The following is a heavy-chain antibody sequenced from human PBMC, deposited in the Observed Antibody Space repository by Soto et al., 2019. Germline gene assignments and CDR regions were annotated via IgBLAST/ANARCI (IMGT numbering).Heavy chain of an antibody. D-gene: IGHD3-22*01. CDR1: GDTSTSYY. V-gene: IGHV4-59*01. Sequence: SETLSLTCTVSGDTSTSYYWGWIRQAPGKGLEWIGHIHNSGTSTHNPSLNGRVTISIDMSKKQFSLKLTSLTSADTAVYYCARDFYDSVGYTWFDSWTQGTLVTVSS. CDR3: ARDFYDSVGYTWFDS. J-gene: IGHJ5*01. CDR2: IHNSGTS.